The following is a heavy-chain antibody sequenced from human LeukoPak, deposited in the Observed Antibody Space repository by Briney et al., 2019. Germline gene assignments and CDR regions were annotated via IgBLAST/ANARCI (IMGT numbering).Heavy chain of an antibody. V-gene: IGHV3-30*04. CDR3: ARASDYYDSSGSLDY. CDR2: ISYDGSNK. J-gene: IGHJ4*02. Sequence: EWXAVISYDGSNKYYADSVKGRFTISRDNSNNTLYLQMTSLRAEDTAVYYCARASDYYDSSGSLDYWGQGTLVTVXS. D-gene: IGHD3-22*01.